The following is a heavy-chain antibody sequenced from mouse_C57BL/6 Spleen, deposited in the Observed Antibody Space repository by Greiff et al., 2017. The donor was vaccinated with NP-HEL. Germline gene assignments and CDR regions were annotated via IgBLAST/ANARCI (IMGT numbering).Heavy chain of an antibody. V-gene: IGHV1-72*01. CDR2: IDPNSGGT. Sequence: QVQLKQPGAELVKPGASVKLSCKASGYTFTSYWMHWVKQRPGRGLEWIGRIDPNSGGTKYNEKFKSKATLTVDKPSSTAYMQLSSLTSEDSAVYYCARSRISGDARSYWYFDVWGTGTTVTVSS. J-gene: IGHJ1*03. CDR1: GYTFTSYW. CDR3: ARSRISGDARSYWYFDV.